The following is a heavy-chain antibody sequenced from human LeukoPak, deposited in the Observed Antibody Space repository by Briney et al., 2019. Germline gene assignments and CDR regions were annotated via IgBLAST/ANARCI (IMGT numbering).Heavy chain of an antibody. Sequence: GGSLRLSCAASGFTFSSYSMNWVRQAPGNGLEWLSSISSSSTYIYYADSVKGRFTISRDNAKNSLYLQMNSLRAEDTAVYYGARDRPQVVPAAKATNYYYGMDVWGQGTTVTVSS. CDR2: ISSSSTYI. V-gene: IGHV3-21*01. CDR1: GFTFSSYS. D-gene: IGHD2-2*01. J-gene: IGHJ6*02. CDR3: ARDRPQVVPAAKATNYYYGMDV.